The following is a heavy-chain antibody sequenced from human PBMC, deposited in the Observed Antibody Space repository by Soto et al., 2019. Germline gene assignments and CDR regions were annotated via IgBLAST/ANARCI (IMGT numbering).Heavy chain of an antibody. Sequence: GASVKVSCKXSGYTFTSYYMHWVRQAPGQGLEWMGIINPSGGSTSYAQKFQGRVTMTRDTSTSTVYMELSSLRSEDTAVYYCAREGPSDAFDIWGQGTMVTVSS. V-gene: IGHV1-46*01. CDR1: GYTFTSYY. CDR2: INPSGGST. J-gene: IGHJ3*02. CDR3: AREGPSDAFDI.